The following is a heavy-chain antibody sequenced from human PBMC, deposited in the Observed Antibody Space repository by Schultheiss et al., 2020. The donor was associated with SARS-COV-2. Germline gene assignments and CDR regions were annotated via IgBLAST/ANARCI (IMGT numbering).Heavy chain of an antibody. V-gene: IGHV4-39*07. D-gene: IGHD3-3*01. CDR2: INHSGST. J-gene: IGHJ6*03. Sequence: SETLSLTCTVSGGSLSRSTYYWGWIRQSPGKGLEWIGEINHSGSTNYNPSLKSRVTISVDASKNQFSLKLHSVTAADTAVYYCARGSYDFWSSYYYYYMDVWGKGTTVTVSS. CDR3: ARGSYDFWSSYYYYYMDV. CDR1: GGSLSRSTYY.